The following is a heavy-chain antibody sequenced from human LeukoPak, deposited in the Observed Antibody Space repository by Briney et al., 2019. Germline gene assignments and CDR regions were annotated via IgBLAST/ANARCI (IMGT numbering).Heavy chain of an antibody. J-gene: IGHJ3*02. CDR1: GYTFTGYY. Sequence: ASVKVSCKASGYTFTGYYMHWVRQAPGQGLEWMGRINPNRGGTNYAQKFQGRVTMTRDTSISTAYMELSRLRSDDTAVYYCAREPTYYDFWSGYYDAFDIWGQGTMVTVSS. V-gene: IGHV1-2*06. CDR2: INPNRGGT. D-gene: IGHD3-3*01. CDR3: AREPTYYDFWSGYYDAFDI.